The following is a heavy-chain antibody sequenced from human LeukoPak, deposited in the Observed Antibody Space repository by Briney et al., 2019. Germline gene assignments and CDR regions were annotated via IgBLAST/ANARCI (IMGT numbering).Heavy chain of an antibody. CDR2: IYTSGST. J-gene: IGHJ6*03. Sequence: ASQTLSLTCTVPGGSISSGSYSWSWIRQPAGKGLEWIGRIYTSGSTNYNPSLKSRVTISVDTSKNQFSLQLSSVTAADTAVYYCARDQGQGYYYYYMDVWGKGTTVTVSS. CDR3: ARDQGQGYYYYYMDV. V-gene: IGHV4-61*02. CDR1: GGSISSGSYS.